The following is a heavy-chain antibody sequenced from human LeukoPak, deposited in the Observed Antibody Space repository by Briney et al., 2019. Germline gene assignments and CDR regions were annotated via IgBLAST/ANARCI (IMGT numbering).Heavy chain of an antibody. CDR2: INTNTGNP. CDR1: GYTFTTYA. V-gene: IGHV7-4-1*02. Sequence: ASVEVSCKGSGYTFTTYAMNWVRQAPGQGPECMGWINTNTGNPTYAQGFTGRFVFSLDTSVITAYLQISSLKAEDTAVYYCARDLGYGMDVWGQGTTVTVSS. CDR3: ARDLGYGMDV. D-gene: IGHD7-27*01. J-gene: IGHJ6*02.